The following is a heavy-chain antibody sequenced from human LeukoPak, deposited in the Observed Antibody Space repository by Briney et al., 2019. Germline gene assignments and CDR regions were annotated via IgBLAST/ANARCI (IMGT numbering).Heavy chain of an antibody. CDR1: GFTFNNAW. V-gene: IGHV3-15*01. CDR3: TTGDYGGNSAAFDI. CDR2: IRSKTDGGTT. J-gene: IGHJ3*02. D-gene: IGHD4-23*01. Sequence: GGSLRLSCAASGFTFNNAWVAWVRQAPGKGLQWLGRIRSKTDGGTTDYAAPVQGRFTISRDDSKNTLYLQMNSLKTEDTAVYYCTTGDYGGNSAAFDIWGQGTMVTVSS.